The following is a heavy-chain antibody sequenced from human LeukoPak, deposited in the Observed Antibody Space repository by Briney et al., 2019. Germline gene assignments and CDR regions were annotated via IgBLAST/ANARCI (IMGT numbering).Heavy chain of an antibody. D-gene: IGHD6-13*01. CDR3: ARDPAAADH. V-gene: IGHV3-7*01. Sequence: PGGSLRLSCAASGFTFSGHWMSWFRQAPGKGLEWVANIKYDGSETHYVDSVKGRFTISRDNAKDSLFLQMHSLRVEDTAMYYCARDPAAADHWGQGALVIVSS. J-gene: IGHJ4*02. CDR1: GFTFSGHW. CDR2: IKYDGSET.